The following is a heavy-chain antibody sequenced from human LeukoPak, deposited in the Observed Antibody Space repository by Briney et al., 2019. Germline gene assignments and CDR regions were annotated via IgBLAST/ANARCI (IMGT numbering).Heavy chain of an antibody. Sequence: SETLSLTCAVSGGSISSNSYYWSWIRQPPGKGLEWIGEINHSGSTNYNPSLKSRVTISVDTSKNQFSLKLSSVTAADTAVYYCARGALGGYSLIDYWGQGTLVTVSS. J-gene: IGHJ4*02. CDR1: GGSISSNSYY. CDR2: INHSGST. V-gene: IGHV4-39*07. D-gene: IGHD5-18*01. CDR3: ARGALGGYSLIDY.